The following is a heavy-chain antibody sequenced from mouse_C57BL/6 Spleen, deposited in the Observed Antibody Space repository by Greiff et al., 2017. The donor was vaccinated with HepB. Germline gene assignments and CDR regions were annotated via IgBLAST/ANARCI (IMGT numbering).Heavy chain of an antibody. D-gene: IGHD3-1*01. CDR3: ASSGDSFAY. J-gene: IGHJ3*01. V-gene: IGHV1-81*01. Sequence: VKLQESGAELARPGASVKLSCKASGYTFTSYGISWVKQRTGQGLEWIGEIYPRSGNTYYNEKFKGKATLTADKSSSTAYMELRSLTSEDSAVYFCASSGDSFAYWCQGTLVTVSA. CDR2: IYPRSGNT. CDR1: GYTFTSYG.